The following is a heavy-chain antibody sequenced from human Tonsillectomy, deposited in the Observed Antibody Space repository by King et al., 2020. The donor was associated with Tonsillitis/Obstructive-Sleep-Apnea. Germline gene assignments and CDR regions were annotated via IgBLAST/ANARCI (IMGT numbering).Heavy chain of an antibody. CDR2: ITTTGDT. CDR1: GFTFSIYD. CDR3: ARDKGEELQLPGVYGVEV. V-gene: IGHV3-13*04. J-gene: IGHJ6*04. D-gene: IGHD5-24*01. Sequence: VQLVESGGGLVQPGGSLRLSCAASGFTFSIYDMHWVRQVTGKGLEWVSTITTTGDTNYPDSGKGRFTISRDNAKNSLFLQMNSLRGEDTAVYYCARDKGEELQLPGVYGVEVWGEGATVTVSS.